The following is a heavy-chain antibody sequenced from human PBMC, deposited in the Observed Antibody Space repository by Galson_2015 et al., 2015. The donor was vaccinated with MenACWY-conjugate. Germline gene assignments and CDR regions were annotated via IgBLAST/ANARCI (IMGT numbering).Heavy chain of an antibody. J-gene: IGHJ4*02. CDR2: INPGRSST. CDR3: AKTRGASFYFDS. D-gene: IGHD1-26*01. V-gene: IGHV3-74*01. CDR1: GFIFNTYW. Sequence: PLRLSCADSGFIFNTYWMHWVRQAPGKGLVWVSRINPGRSSTTYADSVKDRFTISRDNAKNTLYLQMNSLRPEDTAVFYCAKTRGASFYFDSWGQGTLVTVSS.